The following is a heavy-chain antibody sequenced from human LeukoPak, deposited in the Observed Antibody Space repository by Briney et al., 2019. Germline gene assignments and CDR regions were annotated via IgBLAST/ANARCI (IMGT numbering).Heavy chain of an antibody. CDR2: INHSGST. D-gene: IGHD3-22*01. V-gene: IGHV4-34*01. CDR1: GGSFSGYY. Sequence: SETLSLTCAVYGGSFSGYYWSWIRQPPGKGLEWIGEINHSGSTNYNPSLKSRVTISVDTSKNQFSLKLSSVTAADTAVYYCASLGQGYYYDSSGYYYPYWGQGTLVTVSS. CDR3: ASLGQGYYYDSSGYYYPY. J-gene: IGHJ4*02.